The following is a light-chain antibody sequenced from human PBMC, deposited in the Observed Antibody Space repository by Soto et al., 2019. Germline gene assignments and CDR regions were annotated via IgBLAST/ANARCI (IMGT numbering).Light chain of an antibody. CDR2: AAS. V-gene: IGKV1-39*01. J-gene: IGKJ1*01. Sequence: DIQMTQSPSSLSASVGDRVTITCRASQSISSYLNWYQQKPGKAPKLLIYAASSLQSGVPSRFSSSGSGTDFTLTIISLQPEDFATYYCQQSYSTPRTFGQGTKVDIK. CDR3: QQSYSTPRT. CDR1: QSISSY.